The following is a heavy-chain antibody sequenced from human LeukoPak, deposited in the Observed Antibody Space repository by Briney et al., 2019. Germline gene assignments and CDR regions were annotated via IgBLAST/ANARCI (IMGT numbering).Heavy chain of an antibody. CDR2: IYYSGST. V-gene: IGHV4-59*01. CDR3: ARVVSGSYYQMFDY. D-gene: IGHD1-26*01. CDR1: GGSISSYY. J-gene: IGHJ4*02. Sequence: PSETLSLTCTVSGGSISSYYWSWIRQPPGKGLEWIGYIYYSGSTNYNPSLKSRVTISVDTSKNQFSLKLSSVTAADTAVYYCARVVSGSYYQMFDYWGQGTLVTVSS.